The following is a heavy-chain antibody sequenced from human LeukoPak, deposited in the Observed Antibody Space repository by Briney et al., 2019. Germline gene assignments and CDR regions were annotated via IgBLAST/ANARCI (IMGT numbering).Heavy chain of an antibody. CDR3: ARQGEYSYGSFDS. CDR2: IYYSGST. CDR1: GGSVSSRSYY. Sequence: SETLSLTCTVSGGSVSSRSYYWGWIRQPPGKGLESIGSIYYSGSTYYNPSLKSRVTISVDTSKNQLSLKLSSVTAADTAVYYCARQGEYSYGSFDSWGQGTLVTVSS. V-gene: IGHV4-39*01. J-gene: IGHJ4*02. D-gene: IGHD5-18*01.